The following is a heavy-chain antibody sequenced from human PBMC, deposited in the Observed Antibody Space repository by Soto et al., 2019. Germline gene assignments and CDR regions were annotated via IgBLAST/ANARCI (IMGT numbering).Heavy chain of an antibody. V-gene: IGHV1-69*01. D-gene: IGHD2-15*01. J-gene: IGHJ5*02. CDR1: GGTFSSYA. CDR2: IIPIFGTA. CDR3: ARGWVGYCSGGSCYDWFDP. Sequence: QVQLVQSGAEVKKPGSSVKVSCKASGGTFSSYAISWVRQAPGQGLEWMGGIIPIFGTANYAQKFQGRVTITADESTSTAYMELSSLRSEDTAVYYCARGWVGYCSGGSCYDWFDPWGQGTLVTVSS.